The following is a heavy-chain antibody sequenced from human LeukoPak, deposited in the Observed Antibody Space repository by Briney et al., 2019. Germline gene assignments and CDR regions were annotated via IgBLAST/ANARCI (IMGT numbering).Heavy chain of an antibody. D-gene: IGHD2-2*01. Sequence: GTSLRLSREASGFTFSDYSMNWVRQAPGQGLAWVASITSAGGYTYYADSVQGRFTISRDNAQNSLFLQMNSLRAEDTAVYFCATSGGFVLPNAITGNWYMDVWGRGTTVTVSS. V-gene: IGHV3-21*01. CDR1: GFTFSDYS. CDR3: ATSGGFVLPNAITGNWYMDV. J-gene: IGHJ6*03. CDR2: ITSAGGYT.